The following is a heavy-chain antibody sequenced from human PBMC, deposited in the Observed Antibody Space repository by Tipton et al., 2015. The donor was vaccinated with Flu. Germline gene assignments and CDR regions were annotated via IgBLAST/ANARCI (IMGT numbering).Heavy chain of an antibody. CDR2: IWYDGSDK. CDR1: GFTLRNYA. V-gene: IGHV3-33*01. CDR3: ARDKVGVGALNYFNF. Sequence: SLRLSCSASGFTLRNYAMHWVRQAPGKGLEWVAVIWYDGSDKYYADSVQGRFTVSRDNSKNTLYLQMNSLRAEDTAVYYCARDKVGVGALNYFNFWGQGTLVTFSS. J-gene: IGHJ4*02. D-gene: IGHD1-26*01.